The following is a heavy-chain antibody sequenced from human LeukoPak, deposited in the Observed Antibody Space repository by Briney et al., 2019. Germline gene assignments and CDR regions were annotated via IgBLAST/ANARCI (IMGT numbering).Heavy chain of an antibody. CDR3: ARTGVTAARYGNSGWFDP. V-gene: IGHV1-46*01. D-gene: IGHD2-2*01. CDR2: INPSGGRT. J-gene: IGHJ5*02. CDR1: GYTFTAYY. Sequence: GASVKVSCKASGYTFTAYYMHWVRQAPGQGLEWMGIINPSGGRTSYAQKFQGRDTMTRDMSTSTVYMELSSLRSEDTAVYYCARTGVTAARYGNSGWFDPWGQGTLVTVSS.